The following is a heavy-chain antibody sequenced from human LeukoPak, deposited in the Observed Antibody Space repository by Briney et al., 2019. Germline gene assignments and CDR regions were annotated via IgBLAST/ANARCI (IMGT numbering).Heavy chain of an antibody. V-gene: IGHV3-74*01. D-gene: IGHD6-13*01. CDR2: INSDGSST. J-gene: IGHJ4*02. Sequence: PGGSLRLSCAASGFTFSSYWMHWVRQAPGKGLVWVSRINSDGSSTSYADSVKGRFTISRDNAKNTLYLQMNSLRAEDTAVYYCAREDDEGGQQLKDWGQGTLVTVSS. CDR1: GFTFSSYW. CDR3: AREDDEGGQQLKD.